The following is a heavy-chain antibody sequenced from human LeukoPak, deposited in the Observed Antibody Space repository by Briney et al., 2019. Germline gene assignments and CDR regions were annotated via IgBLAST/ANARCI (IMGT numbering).Heavy chain of an antibody. J-gene: IGHJ4*02. CDR2: ISGSGGST. D-gene: IGHD6-13*01. CDR1: GFTFSSYA. Sequence: PGGSLRLSCAASGFTFSSYAMSWVRQAPGKGLEWVSAISGSGGSTYYADSVKGRFTISRDNSKNTLYLQMNSLRAEDTAVYYCAKDMGVAAAGKNFDYWDQGTLVTVSS. V-gene: IGHV3-23*01. CDR3: AKDMGVAAAGKNFDY.